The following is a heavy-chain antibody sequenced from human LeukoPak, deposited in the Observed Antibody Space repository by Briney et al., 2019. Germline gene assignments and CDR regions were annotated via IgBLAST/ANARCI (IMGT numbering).Heavy chain of an antibody. J-gene: IGHJ4*02. CDR1: GFTFSNYA. CDR2: ISGRGEST. D-gene: IGHD1-26*01. CDR3: AKDRSPRSPPPGY. Sequence: PGGSLRLSCAASGFTFSNYAMSWVRQAPGKGLEWVSAISGRGESTYYPDTVRGRFTNSRDNSKYTLYLQMDGLRVGGTAVYYCAKDRSPRSPPPGYWGQGTLVTVSS. V-gene: IGHV3-23*01.